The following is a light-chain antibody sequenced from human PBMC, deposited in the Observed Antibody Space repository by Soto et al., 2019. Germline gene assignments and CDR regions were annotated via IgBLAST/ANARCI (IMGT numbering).Light chain of an antibody. CDR1: QGINNY. Sequence: DIQMTQSPSAMSASVGDRVTITCRASQGINNYLAWFQQKPGKVPKRLIYGASNLQSGVPSRFSGSGSGTEFTLTISSLQPEDLATYYCLQYDSFPWAFGRGTKVDIK. CDR2: GAS. CDR3: LQYDSFPWA. V-gene: IGKV1-17*03. J-gene: IGKJ1*01.